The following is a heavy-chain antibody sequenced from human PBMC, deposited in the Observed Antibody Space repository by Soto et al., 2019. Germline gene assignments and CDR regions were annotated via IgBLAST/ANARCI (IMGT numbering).Heavy chain of an antibody. CDR3: AREGGAGGYNFDY. J-gene: IGHJ4*02. CDR1: GFTFSSYA. Sequence: QVQLVESGGGVVQPGRSLRLSCAASGFTFSSYAMHWVRQAPGKGLEWMAVISYDGSNKYYADSVKGRFTISRDNSKNTLYLQMNSLRAEDTAVYYCAREGGAGGYNFDYWGQGTLVTVSS. V-gene: IGHV3-30-3*01. CDR2: ISYDGSNK. D-gene: IGHD5-12*01.